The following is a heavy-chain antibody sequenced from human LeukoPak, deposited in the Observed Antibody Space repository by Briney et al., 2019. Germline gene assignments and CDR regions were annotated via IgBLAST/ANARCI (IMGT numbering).Heavy chain of an antibody. CDR3: ARDQRPSLGYCSSTSCWGTFDP. D-gene: IGHD2-2*01. J-gene: IGHJ5*02. CDR2: IIPTFGTA. CDR1: GGTFSSYA. V-gene: IGHV1-69*13. Sequence: ASVKDSCKASGGTFSSYAINWVRQAGGQGLEWMGGIIPTFGTANYVQKFQGRVTNNAHESPHTPYKELSSLRSDDVAAYYCARDQRPSLGYCSSTSCWGTFDPWVQGTLVTVSS.